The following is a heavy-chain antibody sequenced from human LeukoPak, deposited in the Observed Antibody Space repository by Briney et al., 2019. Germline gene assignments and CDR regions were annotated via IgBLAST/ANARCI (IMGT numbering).Heavy chain of an antibody. V-gene: IGHV5-51*01. D-gene: IGHD3-22*01. CDR2: IYPGDSDT. CDR1: GYIFTSYW. J-gene: IGHJ4*02. CDR3: ARGGGGYYYPFDY. Sequence: GESLKISCKGSGYIFTSYWIGWVRPLPGKGLEWMGIIYPGDSDTRYSPFFQGQVTISADKSISTANLQWSSLKASDTAMYYCARGGGGYYYPFDYWGQGTLVTVSS.